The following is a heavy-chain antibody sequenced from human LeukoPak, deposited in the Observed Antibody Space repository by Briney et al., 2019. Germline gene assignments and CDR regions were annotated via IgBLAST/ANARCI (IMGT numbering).Heavy chain of an antibody. D-gene: IGHD3-16*02. CDR1: GNSVSSSTAA. J-gene: IGHJ4*02. CDR2: TYYRSKWYH. V-gene: IGHV6-1*01. Sequence: SQTLSLTCAISGNSVSSSTAAWNWIRQSPSRGLEWLGRTYYRSKWYHEYAVSVKSRISITPDTSKNLFSLQLNSVPPEDTAVYFCAGVDGQTFIEFWDQGTQVPVSS. CDR3: AGVDGQTFIEF.